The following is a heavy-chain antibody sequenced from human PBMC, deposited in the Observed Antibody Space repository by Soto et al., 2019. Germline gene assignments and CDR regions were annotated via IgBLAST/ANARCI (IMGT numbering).Heavy chain of an antibody. D-gene: IGHD3-22*01. CDR3: ARGLYYDSSGYPFS. CDR1: GGSFSGYY. Sequence: SETLSLTCAVYGGSFSGYYWSWIRQPPGKGLEWIGEINHSGSTNYNPSLKSRVTISVDTSKNQFSLKLSSVTAADTAVYYCARGLYYDSSGYPFSWGQGTLVTVSS. J-gene: IGHJ4*02. V-gene: IGHV4-34*01. CDR2: INHSGST.